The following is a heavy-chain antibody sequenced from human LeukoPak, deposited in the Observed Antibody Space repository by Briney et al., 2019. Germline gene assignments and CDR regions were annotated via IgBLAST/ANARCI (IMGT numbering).Heavy chain of an antibody. Sequence: ASVKVSCKASGYTFTSYYMHWVRQAPGQELEWMGIINPSGGSTSYAQKFQGRVTMTRDMSTSTVYMELSSLRSEDTAVHYCARGYRAYYYGSGSYYNDYWGQGTLVTVSS. CDR1: GYTFTSYY. V-gene: IGHV1-46*01. CDR2: INPSGGST. CDR3: ARGYRAYYYGSGSYYNDY. J-gene: IGHJ4*02. D-gene: IGHD3-10*01.